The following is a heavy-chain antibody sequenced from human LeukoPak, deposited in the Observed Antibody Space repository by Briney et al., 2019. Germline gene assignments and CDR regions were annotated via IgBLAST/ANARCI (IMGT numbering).Heavy chain of an antibody. V-gene: IGHV4-39*07. J-gene: IGHJ4*02. D-gene: IGHD6-19*01. Sequence: SQTLSLTCTVSGGSLSSSSYYWGWLRQPPGTGLEWIGSIYYSGSTYYNPSLKSRVTISVDTSKNQFSLKLSSVTAADTAVYYCARASDSGWQIDYWGQGTLVTVSS. CDR2: IYYSGST. CDR1: GGSLSSSSYY. CDR3: ARASDSGWQIDY.